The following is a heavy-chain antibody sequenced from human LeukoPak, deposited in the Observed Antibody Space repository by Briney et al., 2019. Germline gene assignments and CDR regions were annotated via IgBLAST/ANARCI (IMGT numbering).Heavy chain of an antibody. CDR3: TKRVKYGGTWDHFAD. J-gene: IGHJ4*02. Sequence: GGSLRLSCAASGSTFDNYRMSWVRQAPGKGLEWVSTVTADGGNTYYADSVKGRFTISRDNSKSTLILQMNSLRVEDTALYYCTKRVKYGGTWDHFADWGQGTLVTVSS. CDR1: GSTFDNYR. V-gene: IGHV3-23*01. CDR2: VTADGGNT. D-gene: IGHD1-26*01.